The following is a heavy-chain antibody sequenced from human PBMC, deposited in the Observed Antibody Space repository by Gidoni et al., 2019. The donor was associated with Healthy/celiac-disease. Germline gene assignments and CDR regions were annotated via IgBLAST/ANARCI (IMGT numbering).Heavy chain of an antibody. V-gene: IGHV3-33*01. CDR1: GFTFSSYG. D-gene: IGHD6-19*01. J-gene: IGHJ4*02. Sequence: QVQLVESGGGVVQPGRSLRLSCAASGFTFSSYGMHWVRQAPGKGLEWVAVIWYDGSNKYYADSVKGRFTISRDNSKNTLYLQMNSLRAEDTAVYYCARDVKQWLVRGGMDYWGQGTLVTVSS. CDR3: ARDVKQWLVRGGMDY. CDR2: IWYDGSNK.